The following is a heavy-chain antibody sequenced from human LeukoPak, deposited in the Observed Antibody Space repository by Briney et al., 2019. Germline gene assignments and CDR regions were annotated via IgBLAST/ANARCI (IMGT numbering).Heavy chain of an antibody. CDR1: GCSISSGYY. V-gene: IGHV4-38-2*01. J-gene: IGHJ5*02. CDR2: IYHSGST. D-gene: IGHD1-7*01. Sequence: PSETLSLTCAVSGCSISSGYYWGWIRQPPGKGLEWIGSIYHSGSTYYNPSLKSRVTISVDTSKNQFSLKLSSVTAADTAVYYCARHDCNYGRNWFDPWGQGTLVTVSS. CDR3: ARHDCNYGRNWFDP.